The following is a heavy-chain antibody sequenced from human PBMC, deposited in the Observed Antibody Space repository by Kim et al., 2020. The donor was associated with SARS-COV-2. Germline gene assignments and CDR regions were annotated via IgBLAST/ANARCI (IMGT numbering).Heavy chain of an antibody. D-gene: IGHD2-21*01. CDR3: ARLSVAMRGHFDY. J-gene: IGHJ4*02. Sequence: YSPSFQGQVTISADKSISTAYLQWSSLKASDTAMYYCARLSVAMRGHFDYWGQGTLVTVSS. V-gene: IGHV5-51*01.